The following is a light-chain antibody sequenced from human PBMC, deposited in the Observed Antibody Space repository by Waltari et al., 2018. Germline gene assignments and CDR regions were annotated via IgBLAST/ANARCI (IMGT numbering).Light chain of an antibody. CDR2: LTH. Sequence: QSVLTQPPSASGTPGQSVTISCSGSISNIGTHYVYWYQQLPGTAPKLLIYLTHQRPAGVPDRISGESSETTSSLIITGAQAEDEADYYCSSRNGRASQVVFAGGTKVTVL. CDR3: SSRNGRASQVV. J-gene: IGLJ2*01. V-gene: IGLV1-47*01. CDR1: ISNIGTHY.